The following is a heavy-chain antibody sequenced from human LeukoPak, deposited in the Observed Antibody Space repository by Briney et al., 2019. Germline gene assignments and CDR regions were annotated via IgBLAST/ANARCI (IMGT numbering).Heavy chain of an antibody. D-gene: IGHD2-8*01. CDR2: IYYSGYT. CDR1: GASISSYY. V-gene: IGHV4-59*08. J-gene: IGHJ4*02. CDR3: ARRYYTNGVYYYDY. Sequence: SETLSLTCTVSGASISSYYWSWIRQPPGKGLEWIGYIYYSGYTNYNPSLKSRVTISVATSKNQFSLKLSSVTAADTAVYYCARRYYTNGVYYYDYWGQGTLVTVSS.